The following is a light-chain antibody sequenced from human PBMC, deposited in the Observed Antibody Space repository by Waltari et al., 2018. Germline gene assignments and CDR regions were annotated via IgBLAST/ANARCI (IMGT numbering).Light chain of an antibody. J-gene: IGLJ2*01. CDR3: YSTDSSGYLKV. Sequence: SYELTQPPSVSVSPGQTARITCSGDALPKQSAFWYQQKSGQAPVLIIFEDSKRPSGIPERFSASSSGTMATFTITGAQVDDEADYYCYSTDSSGYLKVFGGGTKLTVL. V-gene: IGLV3-10*01. CDR2: EDS. CDR1: ALPKQS.